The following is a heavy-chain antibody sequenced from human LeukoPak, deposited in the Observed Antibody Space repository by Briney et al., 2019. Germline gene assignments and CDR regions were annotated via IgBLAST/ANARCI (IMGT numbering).Heavy chain of an antibody. CDR2: IYYSGST. CDR1: GGSISSYY. V-gene: IGHV4-59*01. J-gene: IGHJ6*03. D-gene: IGHD3-9*01. Sequence: SETLSLTCTVSGGSISSYYWSWIRQPPGKGLEWIGYIYYSGSTNYNPSLKSRVTISVDTSKNQFSLKLSSVTAADTAVYYCARATGYYGGSYYYYYYMDVWGKGTTVTVSS. CDR3: ARATGYYGGSYYYYYYMDV.